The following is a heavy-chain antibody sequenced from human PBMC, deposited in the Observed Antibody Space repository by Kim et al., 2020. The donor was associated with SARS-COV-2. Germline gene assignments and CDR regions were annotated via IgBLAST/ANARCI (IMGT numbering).Heavy chain of an antibody. CDR3: ARGSGGAFEYKNI. V-gene: IGHV1-2*06. CDR1: GYTFTGYY. Sequence: ASVKVSCKASGYTFTGYYIHWVRQAPGQGLEWMGRINPKSGGTGYAQKFQGRVTMTRDTSITTAYMELSRLTSDDTAVYYCARGSGGAFEYKNIWGRGTM. CDR2: INPKSGGT. D-gene: IGHD3-3*01. J-gene: IGHJ3*02.